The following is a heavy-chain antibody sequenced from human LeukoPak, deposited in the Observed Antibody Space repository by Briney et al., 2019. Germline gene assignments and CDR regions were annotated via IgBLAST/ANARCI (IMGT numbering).Heavy chain of an antibody. V-gene: IGHV3-7*01. CDR3: AKDLHYGSADY. CDR2: IKPDGSQK. CDR1: GFTFNNYW. D-gene: IGHD3-10*01. Sequence: GGSLRLSCVASGFTFNNYWMDWVRQAPGKGLEWVASIKPDGSQKDYVDSVKGRFTISRDNGKNSLYLQLNSLRAEDTAVYYCAKDLHYGSADYRGQGTLVTVSS. J-gene: IGHJ4*02.